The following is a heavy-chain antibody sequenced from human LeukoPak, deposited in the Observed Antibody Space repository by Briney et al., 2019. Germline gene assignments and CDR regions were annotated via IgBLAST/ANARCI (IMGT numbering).Heavy chain of an antibody. Sequence: PSETLSLTCTVSGGSIGTSYWSWIRQPPGKGLEWIGYVSYSGNTNYNPSLKSRVTVSVDSSKNQFSLKLSSVTAADTAVYYCARITMGGPYYYYYQFMDVWGKGTTVTVSS. J-gene: IGHJ6*03. CDR2: VSYSGNT. CDR3: ARITMGGPYYYYYQFMDV. D-gene: IGHD1-1*01. V-gene: IGHV4-59*08. CDR1: GGSIGTSY.